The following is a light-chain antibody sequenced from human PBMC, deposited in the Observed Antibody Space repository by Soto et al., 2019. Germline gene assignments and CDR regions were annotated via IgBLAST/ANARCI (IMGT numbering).Light chain of an antibody. CDR3: QQYGDSKT. V-gene: IGKV3-20*01. CDR2: DTF. J-gene: IGKJ1*01. Sequence: ELVLTQSPGTLSLSPGERATLSCRASQTVTGNFLAWYQQRPGRAPRLLIYDTFSRAAGIPDRFSGCGSGTDFTLTINRLEPEDFAVYYCQQYGDSKTFGQGTKVEI. CDR1: QTVTGNF.